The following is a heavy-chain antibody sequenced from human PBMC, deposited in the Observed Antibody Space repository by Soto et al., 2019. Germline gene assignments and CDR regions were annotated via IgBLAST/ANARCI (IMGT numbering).Heavy chain of an antibody. V-gene: IGHV1-69*01. CDR1: GGTFSSYA. Sequence: QVQLVQSGAEVKKPGSSVKVSCKASGGTFSSYAISWVRQAPGQGLEWMGGIIPIFGTANYAQKFEGRFTITADESTSTAYMELSSLRSEDTAVYYCAIYLRFLEWLPQLDYWGQGTLVTVSS. D-gene: IGHD3-3*01. CDR3: AIYLRFLEWLPQLDY. CDR2: IIPIFGTA. J-gene: IGHJ4*02.